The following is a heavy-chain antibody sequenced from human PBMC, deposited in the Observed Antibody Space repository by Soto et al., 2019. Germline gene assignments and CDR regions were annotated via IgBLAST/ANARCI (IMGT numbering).Heavy chain of an antibody. V-gene: IGHV4-61*01. CDR3: ARDRGVYSGYRYYYGMDV. Sequence: QVQLQESGPGLVKPSETLSLTCTVSGGSVSSGSYYWSWIRQPPGKGLEWIGYIYYSGSTNYNPSLKSRVTISVDTSKNQFSLKLSSVTAADTAVYYCARDRGVYSGYRYYYGMDVWGQGTTVTVSS. D-gene: IGHD5-12*01. CDR2: IYYSGST. J-gene: IGHJ6*02. CDR1: GGSVSSGSYY.